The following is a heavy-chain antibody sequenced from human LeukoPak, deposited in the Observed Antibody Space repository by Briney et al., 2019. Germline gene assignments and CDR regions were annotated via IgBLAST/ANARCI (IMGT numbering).Heavy chain of an antibody. Sequence: GASVKVSCKVSGYTLTELSMHWVRQAPGKGLEWVGGFDPEDGETIYAQKFQGRVTMTEDTSTDTAYMELSSLRSEDTAVYYCAKDFGRGGGVFDYWGQGTPVTVSS. D-gene: IGHD1-26*01. V-gene: IGHV1-24*01. J-gene: IGHJ4*02. CDR3: AKDFGRGGGVFDY. CDR1: GYTLTELS. CDR2: FDPEDGET.